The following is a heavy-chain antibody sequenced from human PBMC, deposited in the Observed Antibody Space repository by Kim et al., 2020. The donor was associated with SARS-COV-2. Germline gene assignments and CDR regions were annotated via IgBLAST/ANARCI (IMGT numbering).Heavy chain of an antibody. CDR1: GGSISSYY. CDR3: ERDRPLFGFDY. V-gene: IGHV4-59*13. J-gene: IGHJ4*02. CDR2: IYYSGST. Sequence: SETLSLTCTVSGGSISSYYWSWIRQPPGKGLEWIGYIYYSGSTNYNPSLKSRVTISVDTSKNQFSLKLSSVTAADTAVYYCERDRPLFGFDYWGQGTLVTVSS. D-gene: IGHD3-10*02.